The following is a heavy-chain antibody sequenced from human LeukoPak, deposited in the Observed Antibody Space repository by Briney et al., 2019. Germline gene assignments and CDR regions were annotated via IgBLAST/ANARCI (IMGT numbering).Heavy chain of an antibody. CDR1: GYTFTSYG. V-gene: IGHV1-18*01. Sequence: ASVKVSCKASGYTFTSYGISWVRQAPGQGLEWMGWISAYNGNTNYAQTLQGRVTMTTDTSTSTAYMELRSLRSDDTAVYYCARFARPDTAMDPLYYYYYGMDVWGQGTTVTVSS. CDR3: ARFARPDTAMDPLYYYYYGMDV. J-gene: IGHJ6*02. D-gene: IGHD5-18*01. CDR2: ISAYNGNT.